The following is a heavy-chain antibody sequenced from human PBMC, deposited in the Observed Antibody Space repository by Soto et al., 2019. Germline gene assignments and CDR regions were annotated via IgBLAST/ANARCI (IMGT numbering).Heavy chain of an antibody. CDR3: ARWYSSSSGHLKPFDY. D-gene: IGHD6-6*01. CDR1: GYTFTSYA. Sequence: ASVKVSCKASGYTFTSYAMHWVRQAPGQRLEWMGWINAGNGNTKYSQKFQGRVTITRDTSAGTAYMGLSSLRSEDTAVYYCARWYSSSSGHLKPFDYWGQGTLVTVSS. CDR2: INAGNGNT. V-gene: IGHV1-3*01. J-gene: IGHJ4*02.